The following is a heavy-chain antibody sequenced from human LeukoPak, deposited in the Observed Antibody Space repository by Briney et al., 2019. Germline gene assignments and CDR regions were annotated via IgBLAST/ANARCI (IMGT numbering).Heavy chain of an antibody. CDR1: GFTFDDYA. CDR2: ISWNGGSI. V-gene: IGHV3-9*01. D-gene: IGHD1-14*01. Sequence: GGSLRLSCAASGFTFDDYAMHWVRQAPGKGLEWVSGISWNGGSIGYADSVKGRFTISRDNAKNSLYLQMNSLRAEDTALYYCAKAPESMLRINWFDPWGQGTLVTVSS. J-gene: IGHJ5*02. CDR3: AKAPESMLRINWFDP.